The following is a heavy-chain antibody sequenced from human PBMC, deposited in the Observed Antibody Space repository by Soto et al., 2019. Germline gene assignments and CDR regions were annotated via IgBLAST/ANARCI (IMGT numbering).Heavy chain of an antibody. CDR3: TRPHPRCSSTSCYENWFDP. CDR2: IRSKANSYAT. Sequence: GGSLRLSCAASGFTFSGSAMHWVRQASGKGLEWVGRIRSKANSYATAYAASVKGRFTISRDDSKNTAYLQMNSLKTEDTAVYYCTRPHPRCSSTSCYENWFDPWGQGTLVTVSS. V-gene: IGHV3-73*01. J-gene: IGHJ5*02. CDR1: GFTFSGSA. D-gene: IGHD2-2*01.